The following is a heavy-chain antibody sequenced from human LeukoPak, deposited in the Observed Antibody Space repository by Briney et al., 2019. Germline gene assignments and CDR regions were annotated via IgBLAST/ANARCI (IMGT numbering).Heavy chain of an antibody. CDR1: GYTFTGYY. J-gene: IGHJ3*02. V-gene: IGHV1-2*02. CDR3: ARVSGSYHKNAFDI. CDR2: INPNNGDT. Sequence: GASVKVSCKASGYTFTGYYMHWVRQAPGQGLEWMGWINPNNGDTNYAQKFQGRVTMTRDTSISTAYMELSRLRSDDTAVYYCARVSGSYHKNAFDIWGQGTMVTVSS. D-gene: IGHD1-26*01.